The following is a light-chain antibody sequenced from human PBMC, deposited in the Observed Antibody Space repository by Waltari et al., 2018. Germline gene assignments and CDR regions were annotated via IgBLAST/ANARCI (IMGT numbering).Light chain of an antibody. Sequence: FFLTHPPPVRKLRGRTVTFPCTAASGAIPSTYVQWYQQRPGSAPTTVIYEDNQRPSGVPDRFSGSIDSSSNSASLTISGLKTEDEADYYCQSYDSSNHWVFGGGTKLTVL. CDR1: SGAIPSTY. V-gene: IGLV6-57*02. J-gene: IGLJ3*02. CDR3: QSYDSSNHWV. CDR2: EDN.